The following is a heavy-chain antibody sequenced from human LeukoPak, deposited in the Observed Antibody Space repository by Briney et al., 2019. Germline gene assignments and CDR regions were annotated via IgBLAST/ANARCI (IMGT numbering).Heavy chain of an antibody. V-gene: IGHV4-39*07. CDR2: IYYSGST. J-gene: IGHJ6*02. D-gene: IGHD2-15*01. CDR1: GGSISSSSYY. CDR3: ARDQIDLGYCSGGSCPYYYGMDV. Sequence: SETLSLTCTVSGGSISSSSYYWGWIRQPPGKGLEWIGSIYYSGSTYYNPSLKSRVTISVDTSKNQFSLKLSSVTAADTAVYYCARDQIDLGYCSGGSCPYYYGMDVWGQGTTVTVSS.